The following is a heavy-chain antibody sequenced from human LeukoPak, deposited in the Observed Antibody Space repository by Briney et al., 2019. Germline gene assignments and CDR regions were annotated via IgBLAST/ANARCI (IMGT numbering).Heavy chain of an antibody. Sequence: GGSLRLSCAASGFTFSSYAMSWVRQAPGKGLEWVSAISGSGGSTYYADYVKGRFTISRDNSKNTLYLQMNSLRAEDTAVYYCAKAGGLRLGGYYYSMDVWGKGTTVTVSS. D-gene: IGHD3-16*01. V-gene: IGHV3-23*01. CDR2: ISGSGGST. J-gene: IGHJ6*03. CDR3: AKAGGLRLGGYYYSMDV. CDR1: GFTFSSYA.